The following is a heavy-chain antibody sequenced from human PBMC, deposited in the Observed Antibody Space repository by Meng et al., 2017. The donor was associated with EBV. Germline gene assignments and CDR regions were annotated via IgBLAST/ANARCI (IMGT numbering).Heavy chain of an antibody. Sequence: QVGNSAAEVKSPGDAAEASRKASGYPFTSYCISWVRQAPGKGPEWMGWISAYNGNTNYAQKLQGRVTMTTDTSTSTAYMELRSLRSDDTAVYYCARDGRLYDTPSPFDYWGQGTLVTVSS. CDR3: ARDGRLYDTPSPFDY. D-gene: IGHD3-22*01. CDR2: ISAYNGNT. V-gene: IGHV1-18*01. CDR1: GYPFTSYC. J-gene: IGHJ4*02.